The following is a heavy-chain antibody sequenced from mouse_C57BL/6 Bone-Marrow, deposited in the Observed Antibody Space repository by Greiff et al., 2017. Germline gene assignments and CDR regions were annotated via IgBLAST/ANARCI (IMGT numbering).Heavy chain of an antibody. D-gene: IGHD2-4*01. J-gene: IGHJ4*01. CDR1: GYTFTDYN. V-gene: IGHV1-18*01. CDR3: ARRHYDYGEDY. CDR2: INPNNGGT. Sequence: VQLQQSGPELVKPGASVKIPCKASGYTFTDYNMDWVKQSHGKSLEWIGDINPNNGGTIYNQKFKGKATLTVDKSSSTAYMELRSLTSEDTAVYYCARRHYDYGEDYWGQGTSGTVSS.